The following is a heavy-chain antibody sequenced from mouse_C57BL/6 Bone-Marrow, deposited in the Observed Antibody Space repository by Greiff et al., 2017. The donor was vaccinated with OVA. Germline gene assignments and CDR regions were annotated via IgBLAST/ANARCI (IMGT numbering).Heavy chain of an antibody. Sequence: VKLQESGPELVKPGASVKISCKASGYAFSSSWMNWVKQRPGKGLEWIGRIYPGDGDTNYNGKFKGKATLTADKSSSTAYMQLSSLTSEDSAVYFCARGIYYGYDLDWYFDVWGTGTTVTVSS. D-gene: IGHD2-2*01. J-gene: IGHJ1*03. CDR2: IYPGDGDT. CDR3: ARGIYYGYDLDWYFDV. V-gene: IGHV1-82*01. CDR1: GYAFSSSW.